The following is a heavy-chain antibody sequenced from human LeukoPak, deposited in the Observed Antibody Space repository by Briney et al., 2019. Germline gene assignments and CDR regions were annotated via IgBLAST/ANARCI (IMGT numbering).Heavy chain of an antibody. D-gene: IGHD1-26*01. CDR3: ARGEVPRRPLDY. CDR1: GSTVSSNY. V-gene: IGHV3-53*01. Sequence: GGSLRLSCAASGSTVSSNYMSWVRQAPGKGLEWVSVIYSGGSTYYADSVKGRFTISRDNSKNTLYLQMNSLRAEDTAVYYCARGEVPRRPLDYWGQGTLVTVSS. J-gene: IGHJ4*02. CDR2: IYSGGST.